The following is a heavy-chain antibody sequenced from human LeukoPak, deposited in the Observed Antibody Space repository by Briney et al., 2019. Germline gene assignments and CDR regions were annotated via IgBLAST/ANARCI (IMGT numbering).Heavy chain of an antibody. CDR3: ARDVGPDVWELILDY. J-gene: IGHJ4*02. D-gene: IGHD1-26*01. Sequence: GGSLRLSCAASGFTFSSYEMNWVRQAPGKGLEWVSYISSSGSTIYYADSVKGRFTISRDNAKNSLYLQMNSLRAVDTAVYYCARDVGPDVWELILDYWGQGTLVTVSS. CDR1: GFTFSSYE. CDR2: ISSSGSTI. V-gene: IGHV3-48*03.